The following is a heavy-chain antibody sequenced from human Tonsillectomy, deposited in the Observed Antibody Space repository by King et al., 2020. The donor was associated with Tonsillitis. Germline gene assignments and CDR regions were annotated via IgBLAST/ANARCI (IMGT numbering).Heavy chain of an antibody. CDR3: ARAIAVAGTREYFDY. J-gene: IGHJ4*02. CDR1: GYSFTSYW. CDR2: IYPGDSDT. Sequence: VQLVESGAEVKKPGESLKISCKGSGYSFTSYWIGWVRQMPGKGLEWMGIIYPGDSDTRYSPSFQGQVTISADKSISTAYLQWSSLKASDTAMYYRARAIAVAGTREYFDYWGQGTLVTVSS. V-gene: IGHV5-51*01. D-gene: IGHD6-19*01.